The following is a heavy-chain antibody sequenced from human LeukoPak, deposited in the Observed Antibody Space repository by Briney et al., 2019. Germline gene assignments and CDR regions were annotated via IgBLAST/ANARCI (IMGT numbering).Heavy chain of an antibody. Sequence: SQTLSLTCTVSGGSISSGSYYWSWIRQPAGKGLEWIGRIYTSGSTNYNPSLKSRVTISVDTSKNQFSLKLSSVTAADTAVYYCARGGSSSSRNMDVWGKGTTVTVSS. CDR1: GGSISSGSYY. CDR3: ARGGSSSSRNMDV. CDR2: IYTSGST. V-gene: IGHV4-61*02. D-gene: IGHD6-6*01. J-gene: IGHJ6*03.